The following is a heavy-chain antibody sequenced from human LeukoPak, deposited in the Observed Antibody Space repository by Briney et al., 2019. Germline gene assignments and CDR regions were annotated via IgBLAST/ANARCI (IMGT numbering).Heavy chain of an antibody. J-gene: IGHJ4*02. CDR1: GFTFTTFW. Sequence: PGGSLRLSCVASGFTFTTFWMAWVRQAPGKGLEWVANMKQDGSAKHYVDSVKGRFTISRDNAKNSLYLQMNSLRAEDTAVYYCARDVDGNHDYWGQGTLVTVSS. D-gene: IGHD1-14*01. CDR2: MKQDGSAK. CDR3: ARDVDGNHDY. V-gene: IGHV3-7*01.